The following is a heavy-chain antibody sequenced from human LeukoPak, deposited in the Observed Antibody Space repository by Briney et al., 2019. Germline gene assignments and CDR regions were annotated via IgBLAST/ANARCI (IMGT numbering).Heavy chain of an antibody. V-gene: IGHV3-48*01. CDR3: ARDHRYAFDN. CDR1: GFNFIDYS. Sequence: GGSLRLSCAASGFNFIDYSMNWVRQAPGTGLEWISYIGISSGNTKYADSVKGRFTISRDKARNSPYLQMNSLRVEDTAVYYCARDHRYAFDNWGHGTLVTVSS. D-gene: IGHD5-12*01. J-gene: IGHJ4*01. CDR2: IGISSGNT.